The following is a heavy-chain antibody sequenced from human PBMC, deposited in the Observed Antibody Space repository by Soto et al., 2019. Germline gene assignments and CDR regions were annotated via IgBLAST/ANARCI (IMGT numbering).Heavy chain of an antibody. J-gene: IGHJ4*02. Sequence: GFLRPFFGASGFIFSNAWMSLVRQAPGKGLEWVGRIKTKADVGTTNYAAPVKGRFNTSRDGSKNTLYLQMNGLKTEDKAVYYCTTGWSSKDYWGQGTLVTVSS. CDR1: GFIFSNAW. V-gene: IGHV3-15*01. CDR3: TTGWSSKDY. CDR2: IKTKADVGTT. D-gene: IGHD3-3*01.